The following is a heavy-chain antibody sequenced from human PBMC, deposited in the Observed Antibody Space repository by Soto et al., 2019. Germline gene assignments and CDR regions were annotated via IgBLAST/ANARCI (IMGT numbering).Heavy chain of an antibody. J-gene: IGHJ6*02. D-gene: IGHD3-10*01. V-gene: IGHV5-51*01. CDR3: ARQGSSGYYYYGMDV. CDR1: GYRFNSYW. Sequence: GESLKISCQGSGYRFNSYWIAWVRQMPGKGLEWMGIIYPGDSDTIYSPSFQGQVTMSVDKSTSSAYLQWSSLRAPDSAIYYCARQGSSGYYYYGMDVWGQGTTVTV. CDR2: IYPGDSDT.